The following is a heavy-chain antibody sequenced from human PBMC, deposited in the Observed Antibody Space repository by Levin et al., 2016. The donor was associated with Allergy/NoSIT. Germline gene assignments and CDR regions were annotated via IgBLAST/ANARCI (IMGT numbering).Heavy chain of an antibody. V-gene: IGHV2-5*02. CDR2: IYWDDDK. Sequence: SGPTLVKPTQTLTLTCTFSGFSLTTTGVGVGWIRQPPGEALEWLALIYWDDDKRYSPSLKSRLTITKDTSKNQVVLTMTNVDPADTGTYYCAHRQGRFCSSTSCRQYYFDYWGQGTLVTVSS. CDR3: AHRQGRFCSSTSCRQYYFDY. D-gene: IGHD2-2*01. CDR1: GFSLTTTGVG. J-gene: IGHJ4*02.